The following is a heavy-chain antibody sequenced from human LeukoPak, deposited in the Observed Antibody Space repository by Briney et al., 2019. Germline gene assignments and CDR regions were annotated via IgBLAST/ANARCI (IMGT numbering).Heavy chain of an antibody. CDR1: GGSFSGYY. CDR3: ARGTLCFGPYYFDY. V-gene: IGHV4-34*01. J-gene: IGHJ4*02. Sequence: SETLSLTCAVYGGSFSGYYWSWIRQPPGKGLEWSGEINHSGSTNYNPSLKSRVTISVDTSKNQFSLKLSSVTAADTAVYYCARGTLCFGPYYFDYWGQGTLVTVSS. CDR2: INHSGST. D-gene: IGHD3-10*01.